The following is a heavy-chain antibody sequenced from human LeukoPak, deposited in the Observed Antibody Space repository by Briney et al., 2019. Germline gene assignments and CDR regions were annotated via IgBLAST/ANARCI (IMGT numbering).Heavy chain of an antibody. Sequence: GGSLRLSCAASGFDFSRYAMYWVRQAPGKGLEWVAISSFDESNKYYRDSVKGRFTISRDNAKNSLYLQMNSLRAEDTAVYYCARNPYQLLYEWFDPWGQGTLVTVSS. D-gene: IGHD2-2*02. CDR1: GFDFSRYA. CDR2: SSFDESNK. V-gene: IGHV3-30*04. CDR3: ARNPYQLLYEWFDP. J-gene: IGHJ5*02.